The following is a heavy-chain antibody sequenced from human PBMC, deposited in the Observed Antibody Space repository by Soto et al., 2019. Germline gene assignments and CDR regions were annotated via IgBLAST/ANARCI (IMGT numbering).Heavy chain of an antibody. D-gene: IGHD6-19*01. V-gene: IGHV1-3*01. CDR3: ARGGGWYVWFDP. CDR1: GYTFTSYA. Sequence: ASVKVSCKASGYTFTSYAMHWVRQAPGQRLEWMGWINAGNGNTKYPQKFQGRVTITRDTSASTAYMELSSLRSEDTAVYYCARGGGWYVWFDPWGQGTLVTSPQ. J-gene: IGHJ5*02. CDR2: INAGNGNT.